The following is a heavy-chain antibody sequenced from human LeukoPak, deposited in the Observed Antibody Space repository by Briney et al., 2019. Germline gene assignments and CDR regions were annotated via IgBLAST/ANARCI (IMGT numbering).Heavy chain of an antibody. CDR2: IYYSGST. CDR3: AREDCSGGSCYYRTWDY. CDR1: GGSISSSSYY. J-gene: IGHJ4*02. D-gene: IGHD2-15*01. V-gene: IGHV4-39*07. Sequence: NSSETLSLTCTVSGGSISSSSYYWGWIRQPPGKGLEWIGSIYYSGSTYYNPSLKSRVTISVDTSKNQFSLKLSSVTAADTAVYYCAREDCSGGSCYYRTWDYWGQGTLVTVSS.